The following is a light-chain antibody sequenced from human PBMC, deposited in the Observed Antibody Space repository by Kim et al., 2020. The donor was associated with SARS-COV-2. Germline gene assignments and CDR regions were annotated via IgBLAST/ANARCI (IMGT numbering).Light chain of an antibody. CDR2: EVN. CDR1: RSDVGSHAY. J-gene: IGLJ2*01. V-gene: IGLV2-8*01. Sequence: QSGLTQPPSASGSPGQSVTISCTGTRSDVGSHAYVSWYQRQPGKAPKLIIYEVNQRPSGVPDRFSGSKSGNTASLTVSGLQADDEADYFCSSKTSISPPVLFGGGTQLTVL. CDR3: SSKTSISPPVL.